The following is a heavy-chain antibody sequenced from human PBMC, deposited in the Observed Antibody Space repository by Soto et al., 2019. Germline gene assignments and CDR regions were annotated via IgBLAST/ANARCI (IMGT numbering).Heavy chain of an antibody. CDR1: GGTFSSYA. CDR3: XXXXXXXXXXXXXXXYYYYGMDV. CDR2: IIPIFGTA. Sequence: QVQLVQSGAEVKKPGSSVKVSCKASGGTFSSYAISWVRQAPGQGLEWMGGIIPIFGTANYAQKFQGRVTITADESTSTAYMELSSLXXXXXXXXXXXXXXXXXXXXXXXXXYYYYGMDVWGQGTTVTVSS. V-gene: IGHV1-69*01. J-gene: IGHJ6*02.